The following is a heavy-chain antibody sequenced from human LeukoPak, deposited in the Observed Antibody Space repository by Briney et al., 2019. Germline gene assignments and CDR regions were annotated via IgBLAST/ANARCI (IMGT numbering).Heavy chain of an antibody. Sequence: GSSVKVSCKASGGTFSSYAISWVRQAPGQGLEWMGGITPIFGTANYAQKFQGRVTITADESTSTAYMELSSLRSEDTAVYYCAREPGDPRRGYYDSSGYNHWGQGTLVTVSS. CDR3: AREPGDPRRGYYDSSGYNH. CDR2: ITPIFGTA. J-gene: IGHJ5*02. CDR1: GGTFSSYA. V-gene: IGHV1-69*01. D-gene: IGHD3-22*01.